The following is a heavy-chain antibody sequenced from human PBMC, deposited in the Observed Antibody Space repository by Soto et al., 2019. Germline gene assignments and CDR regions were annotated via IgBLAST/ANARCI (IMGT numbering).Heavy chain of an antibody. V-gene: IGHV3-7*01. D-gene: IGHD4-4*01. CDR2: IRPDESEK. Sequence: EVQLVRPGGGLVQPGGSRSLSCPASGFTFRAFWMTWVRRAPGKGLEWVARIRPDESEKKYADSVKGRFSISRDNAKNSMYLQMDSLRGEDTAVYYCVRGGSNYASWGQGTLVTVSS. CDR1: GFTFRAFW. CDR3: VRGGSNYAS. J-gene: IGHJ5*02.